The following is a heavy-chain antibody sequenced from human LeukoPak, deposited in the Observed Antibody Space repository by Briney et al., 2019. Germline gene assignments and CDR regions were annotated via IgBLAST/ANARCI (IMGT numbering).Heavy chain of an antibody. J-gene: IGHJ5*02. V-gene: IGHV3-66*01. CDR1: GFTVSSNY. CDR3: ANLDGRGNIP. D-gene: IGHD3/OR15-3a*01. CDR2: IYNDGTT. Sequence: GGSLRLSCAASGFTVSSNYMSWVRQAPGKGLEWVSVIYNDGTTYYADSVKGRFTISRDNSKNTVYLQMDSLRAEDTAVYYCANLDGRGNIPWGQGTLVTVSS.